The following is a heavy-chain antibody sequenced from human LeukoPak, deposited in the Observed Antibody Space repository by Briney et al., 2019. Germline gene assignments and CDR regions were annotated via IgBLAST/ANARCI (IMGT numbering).Heavy chain of an antibody. CDR3: ARDRESIAARRGSYYFDY. J-gene: IGHJ4*02. V-gene: IGHV1-2*02. CDR2: INPNSGGT. CDR1: GYIFTGYY. D-gene: IGHD6-6*01. Sequence: ASVKVSCKASGYIFTGYYMHWVRQAPGQGLEWMGWINPNSGGTNYAQKFQGRVTMTRDTSISTAYMELSRLRSDDTAVYYCARDRESIAARRGSYYFDYWGQGTLVTVSS.